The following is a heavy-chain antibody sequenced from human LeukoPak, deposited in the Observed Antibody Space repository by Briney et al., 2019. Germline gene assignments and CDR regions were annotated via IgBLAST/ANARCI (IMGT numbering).Heavy chain of an antibody. CDR1: GFTFSDYY. CDR3: ARAYRCYYVDY. D-gene: IGHD4/OR15-4a*01. CDR2: ITSSASTI. Sequence: GGSLRLSCAASGFTFSDYYMSWIRQAPGKGLEWVSYITSSASTISYADSVKGRFTISRDNAKNSLYLQMNSLRAEDTAVYYCARAYRCYYVDYWGQGTLVTVSS. J-gene: IGHJ4*02. V-gene: IGHV3-11*01.